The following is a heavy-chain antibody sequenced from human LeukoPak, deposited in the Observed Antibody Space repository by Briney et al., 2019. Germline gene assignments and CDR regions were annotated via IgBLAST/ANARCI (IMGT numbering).Heavy chain of an antibody. D-gene: IGHD6-13*01. CDR3: AREGIGLDAFDI. V-gene: IGHV1-69*13. Sequence: ASVKVSCKASGGTFSSYAISWVRQAPGQGLEWMGRIIPIFGTANYAQKFQGRVTITADESTSTAYMELSSLRSEDTAVYYCAREGIGLDAFDIWGQGTMVTVSS. CDR2: IIPIFGTA. CDR1: GGTFSSYA. J-gene: IGHJ3*02.